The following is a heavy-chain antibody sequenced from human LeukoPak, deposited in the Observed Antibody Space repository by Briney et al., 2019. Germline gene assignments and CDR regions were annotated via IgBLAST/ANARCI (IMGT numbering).Heavy chain of an antibody. V-gene: IGHV4-34*01. J-gene: IGHJ5*02. CDR1: SGSFSGYY. Sequence: SETLSFTCAVYSGSFSGYYWSWIRQPPGKGLEWIGEINHSGSTNYNPSLKSRVTISVDTSKNQFSLKLSSVTAADTAVYYCASLGYSSGTESSWGQGTLVTVSS. D-gene: IGHD6-19*01. CDR3: ASLGYSSGTESS. CDR2: INHSGST.